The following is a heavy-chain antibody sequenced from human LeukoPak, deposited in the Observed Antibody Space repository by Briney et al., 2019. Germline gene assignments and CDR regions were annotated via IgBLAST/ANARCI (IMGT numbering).Heavy chain of an antibody. V-gene: IGHV3-11*01. CDR2: ISSSGSTI. J-gene: IGHJ3*02. D-gene: IGHD3-10*01. Sequence: PGGSLRLSCAASGFTFSDYYMSWIRQAPGKGLEWVSYISSSGSTIYYADSVKGRFTISRDNAKNSLYLQMNSLRAEDTAVYYCASNYWYYYGSGSDDAFDIWGQGTMVTVSS. CDR3: ASNYWYYYGSGSDDAFDI. CDR1: GFTFSDYY.